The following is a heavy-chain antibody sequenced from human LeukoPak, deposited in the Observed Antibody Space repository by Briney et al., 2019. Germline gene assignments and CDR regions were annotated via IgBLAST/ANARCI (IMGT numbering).Heavy chain of an antibody. CDR1: GYTFTGYY. V-gene: IGHV1-2*02. CDR2: INPNTGGT. D-gene: IGHD4-17*01. CDR3: ARVDYGDYVPLDY. J-gene: IGHJ4*02. Sequence: ASVKVSCKASGYTFTGYYMHWVRQAPGEGLEWMGWINPNTGGTNYAQKFRGRVTMTRDTSISTAYMELSRLRSDDTAVYYCARVDYGDYVPLDYWGQGTLVTVSS.